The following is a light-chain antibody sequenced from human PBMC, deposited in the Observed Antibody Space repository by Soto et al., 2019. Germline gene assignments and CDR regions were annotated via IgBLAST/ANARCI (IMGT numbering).Light chain of an antibody. CDR3: CSYAGSYTYV. V-gene: IGLV2-11*01. CDR1: SSDVGGYNY. CDR2: DVS. J-gene: IGLJ1*01. Sequence: QSALTQPRSVSGSPGQSVTISCTGTSSDVGGYNYVSWYQHHPGKAPKLMIYDVSKRPSGVPDRFSGSKSGNTASLTISGLQAEAEADYYCCSYAGSYTYVFGTGTKLTVL.